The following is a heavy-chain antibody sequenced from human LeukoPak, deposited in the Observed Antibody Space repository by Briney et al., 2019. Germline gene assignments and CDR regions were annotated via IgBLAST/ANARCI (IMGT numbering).Heavy chain of an antibody. Sequence: SETLSLTCTVSGGSISSYYWSWIRQPPGKGLEWIGYIYYSGSTNYNPSLKSRVTISVDTSKSQFSLKLSSVTAADTAVYYCARDLGTDIFDYWGQGTLVTVSS. CDR2: IYYSGST. V-gene: IGHV4-59*01. CDR1: GGSISSYY. D-gene: IGHD2-21*02. J-gene: IGHJ4*02. CDR3: ARDLGTDIFDY.